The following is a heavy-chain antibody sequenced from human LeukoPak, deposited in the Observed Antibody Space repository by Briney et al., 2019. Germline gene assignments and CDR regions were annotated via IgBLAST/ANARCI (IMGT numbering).Heavy chain of an antibody. J-gene: IGHJ4*02. CDR1: GFTFSSYW. V-gene: IGHV3-74*01. Sequence: GGSLRLSCAASGFTFSSYWMHWVRQAPGKGLVWVSRINSDGSSTSYADSVKGRFTISRDNAKNTLYLQMNSLRAEDAAVYYCAKGQRGLYSSSWIDYWGQGTLVTVSS. CDR3: AKGQRGLYSSSWIDY. CDR2: INSDGSST. D-gene: IGHD6-13*01.